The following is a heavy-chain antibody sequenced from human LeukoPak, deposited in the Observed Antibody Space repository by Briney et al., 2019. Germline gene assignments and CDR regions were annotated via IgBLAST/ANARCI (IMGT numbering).Heavy chain of an antibody. D-gene: IGHD6-13*01. CDR1: GYTFTSYG. CDR3: ARDSLPYSSSWFFHISQNWFDP. Sequence: ASVKVSCKASGYTFTSYGISWVRQAPGQGLEWMGWISAYNGNTNYAQKLQGRVTMTTDTSTSTAYMELRSLRSDDTAVYYCARDSLPYSSSWFFHISQNWFDPWGQGTLVTVSS. V-gene: IGHV1-18*01. J-gene: IGHJ5*02. CDR2: ISAYNGNT.